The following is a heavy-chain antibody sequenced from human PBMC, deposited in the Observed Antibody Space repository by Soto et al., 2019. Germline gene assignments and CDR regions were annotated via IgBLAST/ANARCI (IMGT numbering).Heavy chain of an antibody. V-gene: IGHV1-18*01. J-gene: IGHJ4*02. CDR1: GFAFTNFA. Sequence: QVQLVQSGTEVKKPGASVKVSCKTSGFAFTNFAMSWVRQAPGLGLEWMGWISTYTSNTYYAQKFQGRVTLTADTSTSTVYMELRSLRPDDTATYYCARGGPNDYAPVSVWGKGTLVSVSS. CDR2: ISTYTSNT. CDR3: ARGGPNDYAPVSV. D-gene: IGHD4-17*01.